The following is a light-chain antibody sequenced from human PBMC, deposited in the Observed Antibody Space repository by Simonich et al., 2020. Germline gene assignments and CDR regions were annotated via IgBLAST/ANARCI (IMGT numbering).Light chain of an antibody. V-gene: IGLV2-14*01. CDR2: DVS. CDR3: SSYTSSSTWV. Sequence: QSALTQPASVSGSPGQSITISCTGTSSDVGGYNYVSWYQQHPGKAAKLMIYDVSKRLSGVSNRFSGSKSGNTASLTISGLQAEDEADYYCSSYTSSSTWVFGGGTKLTVL. J-gene: IGLJ3*02. CDR1: SSDVGGYNY.